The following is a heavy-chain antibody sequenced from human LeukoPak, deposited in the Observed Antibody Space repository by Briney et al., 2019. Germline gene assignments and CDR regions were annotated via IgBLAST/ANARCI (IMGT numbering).Heavy chain of an antibody. V-gene: IGHV3-30-3*01. CDR3: SRVGSLYYDSSGYYPDC. D-gene: IGHD3-22*01. J-gene: IGHJ4*02. CDR1: GFTFSSYA. CDR2: ISYDGSDK. Sequence: GGSLRLSCAASGFTFSSYAMHWVRQPPGKGLEWVAFISYDGSDKYYADSVKGRFTISRDISKNTLYLQMNSLRVEDAAVYYCSRVGSLYYDSSGYYPDCWGQGTLVTVSS.